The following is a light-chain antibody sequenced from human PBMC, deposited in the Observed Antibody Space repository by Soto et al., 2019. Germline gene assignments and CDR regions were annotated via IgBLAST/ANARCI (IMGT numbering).Light chain of an antibody. V-gene: IGKV3-11*01. Sequence: EVVLTQSPATLSLSPGERATLSCRASQSVSSYLAWYQQKPGQAPRLLIHDASNRAPGIPARFSGSGSGTDFTLAISSLEPEDFAVYYCQQYNNWPLTFGGGTKVVIK. CDR1: QSVSSY. CDR3: QQYNNWPLT. J-gene: IGKJ4*01. CDR2: DAS.